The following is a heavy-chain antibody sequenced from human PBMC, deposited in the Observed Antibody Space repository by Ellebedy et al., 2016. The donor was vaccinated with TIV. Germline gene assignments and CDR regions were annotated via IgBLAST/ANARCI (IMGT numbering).Heavy chain of an antibody. Sequence: GESLKISCAASGFTFSSYAMSWVRQAPGKGLEWVSTVFGGGGGTFYADSVKGRFTISRDNSKNTLYLQMNSLRAEDTAVYHCAKEGFAAGPEDLYHYYGMDVWGQGTTVAVAS. V-gene: IGHV3-23*01. CDR2: VFGGGGGT. J-gene: IGHJ6*02. CDR1: GFTFSSYA. CDR3: AKEGFAAGPEDLYHYYGMDV. D-gene: IGHD6-13*01.